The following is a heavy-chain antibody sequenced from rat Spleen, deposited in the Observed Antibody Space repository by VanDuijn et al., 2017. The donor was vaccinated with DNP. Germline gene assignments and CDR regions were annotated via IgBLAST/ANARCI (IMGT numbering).Heavy chain of an antibody. J-gene: IGHJ2*01. D-gene: IGHD1-3*01. CDR2: ISYDGNST. CDR3: ATGGSYDY. CDR1: GFTFSKYG. V-gene: IGHV5-29*01. Sequence: EVQLVESGGGLVQPGRSLKLSCAASGFTFSKYGMAWVRQAPTKGLEWVAIISYDGNSTKSRDSVRGRFTISRDYARSTLYLQMDSLRSEDTATYYCATGGSYDYWGQGVMVTVSS.